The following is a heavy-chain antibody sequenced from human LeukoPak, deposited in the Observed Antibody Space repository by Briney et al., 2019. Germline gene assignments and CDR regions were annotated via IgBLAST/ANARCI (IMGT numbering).Heavy chain of an antibody. Sequence: GGSLRLSCAASGFTFSSYSMNWVRQAPGKGLEWVSYISSSSSTIYYADSVKGRFTISRDNAKNSLYLQMNSLRAEDTAVYYCARGYSYGNIGFDPWGQGTLVTVSS. V-gene: IGHV3-48*01. D-gene: IGHD5-18*01. J-gene: IGHJ5*02. CDR2: ISSSSSTI. CDR3: ARGYSYGNIGFDP. CDR1: GFTFSSYS.